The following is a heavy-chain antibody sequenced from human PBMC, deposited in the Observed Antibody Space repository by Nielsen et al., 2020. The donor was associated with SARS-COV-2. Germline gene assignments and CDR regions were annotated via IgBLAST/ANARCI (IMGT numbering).Heavy chain of an antibody. D-gene: IGHD2-21*01. Sequence: GGSLRLTCAASGFTFGDAIIHWVRQAPGKGLEWVCRIRSKTNNYETSYASSLKGRFTISGAESKNMAYLQMSRLKTDDTAVYYCKHYYDMDVWGQGTTVTVSS. J-gene: IGHJ6*02. CDR1: GFTFGDAI. V-gene: IGHV3-73*01. CDR2: IRSKTNNYET. CDR3: KHYYDMDV.